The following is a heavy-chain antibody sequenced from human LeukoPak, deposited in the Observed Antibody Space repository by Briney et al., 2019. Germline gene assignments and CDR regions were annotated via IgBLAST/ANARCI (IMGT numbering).Heavy chain of an antibody. D-gene: IGHD1-26*01. V-gene: IGHV1-24*01. CDR3: ATATYLRYYYYGMDV. Sequence: ASVKVSCKVSGYTLTELSMHWVRQAPGKGLEWMGGFDPEDGETIYAQKFQGRVTMTEDTSTDTAYMELSSLRSGDTAVYYCATATYLRYYYYGMDVWGQGTTVTVSS. CDR2: FDPEDGET. CDR1: GYTLTELS. J-gene: IGHJ6*02.